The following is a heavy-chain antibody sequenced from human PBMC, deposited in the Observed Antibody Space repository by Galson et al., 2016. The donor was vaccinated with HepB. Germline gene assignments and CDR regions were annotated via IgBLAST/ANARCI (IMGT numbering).Heavy chain of an antibody. V-gene: IGHV3-48*01. J-gene: IGHJ4*02. CDR3: VRGSRGSLTVFGGRVPYFDS. CDR1: GFTFSSYG. CDR2: ISRSSIL. D-gene: IGHD3-3*01. Sequence: SLRLSCAASGFTFSSYGMNWFRQAPGKGLEWVSYISRSSILHYADFVTGRFTISRDNAKNLLYLQMSSLRAEDTAVFYCVRGSRGSLTVFGGRVPYFDSWGQGTLVTVSS.